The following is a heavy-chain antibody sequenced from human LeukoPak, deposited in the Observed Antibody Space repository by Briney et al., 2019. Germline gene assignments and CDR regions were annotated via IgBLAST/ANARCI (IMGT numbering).Heavy chain of an antibody. CDR1: GYTFTSNY. CDR2: INPSGGGT. D-gene: IGHD6-19*01. J-gene: IGHJ4*02. V-gene: IGHV1-46*01. CDR3: ATDLAARGWY. Sequence: ASVKVSCTASGYTFTSNYMHWVRQAPGQGLEWMGIINPSGGGTSYAQNFQGRVTMTRDTSTSTIYMELSSLRSEDTAVYFCATDLAARGWYWGQGTLVTVSS.